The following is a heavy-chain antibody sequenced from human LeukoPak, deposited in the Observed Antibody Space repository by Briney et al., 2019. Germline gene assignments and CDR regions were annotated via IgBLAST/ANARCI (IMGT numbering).Heavy chain of an antibody. CDR3: AKYSQPLSPAVVLQYFDY. J-gene: IGHJ4*02. V-gene: IGHV3-23*01. D-gene: IGHD5-18*01. CDR2: ISGSYAGT. CDR1: GFTFSSNA. Sequence: GGTLRLSCAVSGFTFSSNAMNWVRKAPGPGLERDSGISGSYAGTYYADSVKGRFTIARDNTKNNLYMQMNSLGAEDTAVYYCAKYSQPLSPAVVLQYFDYWGQGTLVTVSS.